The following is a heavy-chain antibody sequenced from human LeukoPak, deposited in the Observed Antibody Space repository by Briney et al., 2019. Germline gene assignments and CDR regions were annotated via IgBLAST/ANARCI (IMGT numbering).Heavy chain of an antibody. D-gene: IGHD2-2*01. CDR3: ARGGGYCSSTSCYPDAYYFDY. J-gene: IGHJ4*02. CDR1: GGTFSSYA. CDR2: IIPIFGTA. Sequence: GASVKVSCKASGGTFSSYAISWVRQAPGQGLEWMGGIIPIFGTANYAQKFQGRVTITTDESTSTAYMELSSLRSEDTAVYYCARGGGYCSSTSCYPDAYYFDYWGQGTLVTVSS. V-gene: IGHV1-69*05.